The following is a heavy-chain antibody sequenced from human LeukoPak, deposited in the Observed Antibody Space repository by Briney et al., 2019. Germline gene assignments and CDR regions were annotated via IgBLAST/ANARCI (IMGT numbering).Heavy chain of an antibody. J-gene: IGHJ4*02. V-gene: IGHV4-30-2*01. Sequence: SETLSLTCAVSGGPISSGGYSWSWIRQPPGKGLEWIGYIYHSGSTNYNPSLKSRVTISVDTSKNQFSLKLSSVTAADTAVYYCARVGYLYYDFWSGYYHTAYFDYWGQGTLVTVSS. D-gene: IGHD3-3*01. CDR1: GGPISSGGYS. CDR2: IYHSGST. CDR3: ARVGYLYYDFWSGYYHTAYFDY.